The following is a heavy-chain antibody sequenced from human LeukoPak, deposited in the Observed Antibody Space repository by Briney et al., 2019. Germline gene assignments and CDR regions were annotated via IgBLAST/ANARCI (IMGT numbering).Heavy chain of an antibody. J-gene: IGHJ4*02. CDR1: GGSTSSGGYS. D-gene: IGHD3-10*01. CDR2: IYHSGST. V-gene: IGHV4-30-2*01. Sequence: PSETLSLTCAVSGGSTSSGGYSWSWIRQPPGKGLEWIGYIYHSGSTYYNPSLKSRVTISVDRSKNQFSLKLSSVTAADTAVYYCARTRGPYYFDYWGQGTLVTVSS. CDR3: ARTRGPYYFDY.